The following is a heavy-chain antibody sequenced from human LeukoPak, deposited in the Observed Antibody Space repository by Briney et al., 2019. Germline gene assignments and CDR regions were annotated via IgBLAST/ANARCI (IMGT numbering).Heavy chain of an antibody. CDR2: IYYSWDT. CDR1: GGSISSTSYY. D-gene: IGHD2-15*01. Sequence: SETLSLTCTVSGGSISSTSYYWGWIRQPPGKGLEWIGSIYYSWDTYYNPSLKSRVTISVDTSKNQFSLQLNSVTPEDTAVYYCARELGGVVAATAYFDYWGQGTLVTVSS. J-gene: IGHJ4*02. CDR3: ARELGGVVAATAYFDY. V-gene: IGHV4-39*02.